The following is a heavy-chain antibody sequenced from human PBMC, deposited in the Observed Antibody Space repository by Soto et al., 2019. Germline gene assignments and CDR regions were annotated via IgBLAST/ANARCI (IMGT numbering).Heavy chain of an antibody. CDR1: GGSISSYY. Sequence: SETLSLTCTVSGGSISSYYWSWIRQPPGKGLEWIGYIYYSWSIYYNPSLKSRVTISVDTSKNQFSLKLSSVTAADTAVYYCARRPQTGTTYDYWGQGTLVTVSS. CDR3: ARRPQTGTTYDY. D-gene: IGHD1-1*01. V-gene: IGHV4-59*06. CDR2: IYYSWSI. J-gene: IGHJ4*02.